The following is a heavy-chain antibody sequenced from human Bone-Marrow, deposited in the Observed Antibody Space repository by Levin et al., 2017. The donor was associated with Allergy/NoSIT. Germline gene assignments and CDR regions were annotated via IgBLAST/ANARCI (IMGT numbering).Heavy chain of an antibody. J-gene: IGHJ6*03. V-gene: IGHV3-30*18. Sequence: GGSLRLSCAASGFTFSSYGMHWVRQAPGKGLEWVAVISYDGSNKYYADSVKGRFTISRDNSKNTLYLQMNSLRAEDTAVYYCAKGGHDILTGYYLYYYYYMDVWGKGTTVTVSS. CDR2: ISYDGSNK. CDR3: AKGGHDILTGYYLYYYYYMDV. D-gene: IGHD3-9*01. CDR1: GFTFSSYG.